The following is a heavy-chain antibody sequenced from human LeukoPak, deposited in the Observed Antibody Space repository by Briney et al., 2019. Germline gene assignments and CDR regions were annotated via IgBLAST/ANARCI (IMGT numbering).Heavy chain of an antibody. D-gene: IGHD6-6*01. CDR2: ISGSSSYI. Sequence: PGGSLRLSCAASGFTFSSYSMNWVRQAPGKGLEWVSSISGSSSYIYYADSVKGRFTISRDNAKNSLYLQMNSLRAGDTALYYCARADSNIAARRIGFDYWGQGTQVTVST. CDR3: ARADSNIAARRIGFDY. J-gene: IGHJ4*02. CDR1: GFTFSSYS. V-gene: IGHV3-21*01.